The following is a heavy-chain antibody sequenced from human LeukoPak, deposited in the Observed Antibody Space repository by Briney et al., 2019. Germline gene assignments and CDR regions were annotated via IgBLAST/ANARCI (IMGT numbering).Heavy chain of an antibody. Sequence: GGSLRLSCAASGFTFDDYGMSWVRQAPGKGLEWVSGINWNGGSTGYADSVKGRFTISRDNAKNSLYLQMNSLRAEDTAVYYCARATYYYDSSGHWGQGTLVTVSS. J-gene: IGHJ4*02. CDR3: ARATYYYDSSGH. V-gene: IGHV3-20*04. CDR2: INWNGGST. D-gene: IGHD3-22*01. CDR1: GFTFDDYG.